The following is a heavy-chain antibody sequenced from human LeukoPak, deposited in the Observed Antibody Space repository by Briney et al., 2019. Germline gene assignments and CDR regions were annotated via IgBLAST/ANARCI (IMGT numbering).Heavy chain of an antibody. CDR2: IRYDGSNK. D-gene: IGHD1-26*01. V-gene: IGHV3-30*02. CDR1: GFTFSSYG. Sequence: GGSLRLSCAASGFTFSSYGMHWVRQAPGKGLEWVAFIRYDGSNKYYADSVKGRFTISRDNSKNTLYLQMNSLRAEDTAVYYCAKDLKGRSGSSFHWLDPWGQGTLVTVSS. J-gene: IGHJ5*02. CDR3: AKDLKGRSGSSFHWLDP.